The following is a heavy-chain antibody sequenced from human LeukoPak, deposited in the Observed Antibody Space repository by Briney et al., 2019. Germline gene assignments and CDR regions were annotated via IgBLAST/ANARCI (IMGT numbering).Heavy chain of an antibody. CDR2: IYYSGST. CDR3: ARLLGYPVPEYYFDY. D-gene: IGHD2-15*01. CDR1: GRSISSYY. V-gene: IGHV4-59*07. J-gene: IGHJ4*02. Sequence: SDTLSLTCTVSGRSISSYYWSWIRQPPGKGLEWIGYIYYSGSTNYNTSLTSRVTISVDTSKNQFSLKLSSVTAADTAVYYCARLLGYPVPEYYFDYWGQGTLVTVSS.